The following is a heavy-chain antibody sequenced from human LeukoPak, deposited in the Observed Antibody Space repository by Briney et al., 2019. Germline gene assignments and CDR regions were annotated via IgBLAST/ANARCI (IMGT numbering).Heavy chain of an antibody. CDR2: IYYSGST. V-gene: IGHV4-30-4*01. CDR3: ARDTVTTDGLDY. J-gene: IGHJ4*02. Sequence: SQTLSLTCTVSGGSISSGGYYWSWIRQPPGKGLEWIGYIYYSGSTYYNPSLKSRVTISVDTSKNQFSLKLSSVTAAGTAVYYCARDTVTTDGLDYWGQGTLVTVSS. D-gene: IGHD4-17*01. CDR1: GGSISSGGYY.